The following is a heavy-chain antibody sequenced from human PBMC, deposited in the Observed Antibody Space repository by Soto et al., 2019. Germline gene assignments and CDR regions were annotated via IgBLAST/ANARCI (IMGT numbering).Heavy chain of an antibody. CDR1: GYTFTGYY. CDR3: ARGPLYCSSTSCPNSTNFDSSSWRLDY. J-gene: IGHJ4*02. CDR2: INPNSGGT. D-gene: IGHD2-2*01. Sequence: ASVKVSCKASGYTFTGYYMHWVRQAPGQGLEWVGWINPNSGGTNYAQKFQGWVTMTRGTSISTAYMELSRLRSDDTAVYYCARGPLYCSSTSCPNSTNFDSSSWRLDYWGQGTLVTVSS. V-gene: IGHV1-2*04.